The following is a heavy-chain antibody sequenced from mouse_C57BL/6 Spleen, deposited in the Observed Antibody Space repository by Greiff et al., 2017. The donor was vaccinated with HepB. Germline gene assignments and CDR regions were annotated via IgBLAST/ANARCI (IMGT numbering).Heavy chain of an antibody. D-gene: IGHD1-1*01. J-gene: IGHJ2*01. CDR2: IDPSDSYP. V-gene: IGHV1-50*01. Sequence: QVQLQQPGAELVKPGASVKLSCKASGYTFTSYWMQWVKQRPGQGLEWIGEIDPSDSYPNYNQKFKGKATLTVDTSSSTAYMQLSSLTSEDSAVYYCARGGYYGSSYYFDYWGQGTTLTVSS. CDR3: ARGGYYGSSYYFDY. CDR1: GYTFTSYW.